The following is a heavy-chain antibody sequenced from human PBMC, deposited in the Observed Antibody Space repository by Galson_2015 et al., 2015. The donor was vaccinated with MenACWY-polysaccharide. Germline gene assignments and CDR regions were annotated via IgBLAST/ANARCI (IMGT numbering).Heavy chain of an antibody. Sequence: SLRLSCAASGFTFSYSAMHWVRQAPGKGLEWVAFLSPDGNFEKYADSVKGRFTVSRDNSKNTLYLQINSLRAEDTALYYCVQTGSNKRFCSYSNCYSFDYWGQGTLVTVSS. D-gene: IGHD2-15*01. CDR2: LSPDGNFE. CDR1: GFTFSYSA. V-gene: IGHV3-30*18. J-gene: IGHJ4*02. CDR3: VQTGSNKRFCSYSNCYSFDY.